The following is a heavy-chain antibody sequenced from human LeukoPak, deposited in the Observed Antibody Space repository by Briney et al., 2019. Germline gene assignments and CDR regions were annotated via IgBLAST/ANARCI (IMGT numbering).Heavy chain of an antibody. Sequence: GGSLRLSCAASGFTFSSYGMHWVRQAPGKGLEWMAFIQYDGSNKYYADSVKGRFTISRDNSKDTLYLQMNSLRAEDTAVYYCAKDEPLVPFDYWGQGTLVSVSS. V-gene: IGHV3-30*02. J-gene: IGHJ4*02. CDR1: GFTFSSYG. D-gene: IGHD6-6*01. CDR3: AKDEPLVPFDY. CDR2: IQYDGSNK.